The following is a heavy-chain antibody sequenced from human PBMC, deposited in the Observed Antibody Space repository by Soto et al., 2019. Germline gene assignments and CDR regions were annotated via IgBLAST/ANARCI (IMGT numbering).Heavy chain of an antibody. Sequence: SVKVSCKASGGTFSSYAISWVRQAPGQGLEWMGGIIPIFGTANYAQKFQGRVTITADESTSTAYMELSSLRSEDTAVYYCARDSGYGSGNSVNHYLDCWGRGTLVTVSS. CDR3: ARDSGYGSGNSVNHYLDC. V-gene: IGHV1-69*13. J-gene: IGHJ4*01. CDR2: IIPIFGTA. CDR1: GGTFSSYA. D-gene: IGHD3-10*01.